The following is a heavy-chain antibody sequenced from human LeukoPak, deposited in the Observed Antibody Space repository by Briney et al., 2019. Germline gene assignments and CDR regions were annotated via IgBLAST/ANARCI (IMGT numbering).Heavy chain of an antibody. Sequence: PGRSLRLSCTASGFTFGDYAMSWVRQAPGKGLEWVSAISGSGGSTYYADSVKGRFTISRDNSKNTLYLQMNSLRAEDTAVYYCAKSPAGGGGSSWYRWFDPWGQGTLVTVSS. CDR2: ISGSGGST. V-gene: IGHV3-23*01. CDR3: AKSPAGGGGSSWYRWFDP. D-gene: IGHD6-13*01. J-gene: IGHJ5*02. CDR1: GFTFGDYA.